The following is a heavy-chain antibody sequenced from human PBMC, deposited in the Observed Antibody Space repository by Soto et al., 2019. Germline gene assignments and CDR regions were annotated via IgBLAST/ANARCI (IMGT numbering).Heavy chain of an antibody. J-gene: IGHJ2*01. CDR3: ARGYYDSSGYYVSWYFDL. Sequence: QVQLVESGGGVVQPGRSLRLSCAASGFTFSSYGMHWVRQAPGKGLEWVAVIWYDGSNKYYADSVKGRFTISRDNSKNTLYLQMNSLRAEDTAVYYCARGYYDSSGYYVSWYFDLWGRGTLVTVSS. CDR2: IWYDGSNK. D-gene: IGHD3-22*01. CDR1: GFTFSSYG. V-gene: IGHV3-33*01.